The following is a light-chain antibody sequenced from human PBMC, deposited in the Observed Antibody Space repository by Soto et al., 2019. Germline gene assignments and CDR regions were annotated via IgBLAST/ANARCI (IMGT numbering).Light chain of an antibody. Sequence: QSVLTQPPSASGTPGQRVTISCSGSSSNVGSNTVNWYLQLPGTAPKLLIYSNNQLPSGVPDRFTGSKSGTSASLAISGLQSEDEAAFFCASWDDSLNGWVFGGGTKVTVL. CDR1: SSNVGSNT. CDR3: ASWDDSLNGWV. J-gene: IGLJ3*02. CDR2: SNN. V-gene: IGLV1-44*01.